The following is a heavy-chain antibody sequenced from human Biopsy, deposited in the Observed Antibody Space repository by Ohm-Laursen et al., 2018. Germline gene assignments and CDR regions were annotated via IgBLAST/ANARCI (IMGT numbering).Heavy chain of an antibody. V-gene: IGHV3-21*01. D-gene: IGHD1-26*01. CDR3: ARIFLVGVTPGYGMDV. Sequence: SLRLSCAASGFTFSPYTMTWVRQAPEKWLEWVSSISSSGNFMYYTDSVKGRFTISRDNAKNSLYLQMNSLRAEDTALYYCARIFLVGVTPGYGMDVWGQGTTVTVSS. J-gene: IGHJ6*02. CDR2: ISSSGNFM. CDR1: GFTFSPYT.